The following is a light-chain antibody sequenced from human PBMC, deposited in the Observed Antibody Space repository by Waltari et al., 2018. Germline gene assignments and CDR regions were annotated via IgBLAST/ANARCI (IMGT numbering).Light chain of an antibody. CDR3: QQYSSLPLT. V-gene: IGKV3-20*01. Sequence: EIVLTQSPGTLSLSPGERATLSCRASQSVSSSSLAWYQQKPGQAPRLLIDGASSRATGIPDRFSGSGSGTDFSLTISRLEPEDFAVYYCQQYSSLPLTFGPGTKVDLK. CDR2: GAS. J-gene: IGKJ3*01. CDR1: QSVSSSS.